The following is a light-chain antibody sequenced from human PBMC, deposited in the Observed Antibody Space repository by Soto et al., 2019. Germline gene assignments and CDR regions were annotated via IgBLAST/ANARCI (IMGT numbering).Light chain of an antibody. CDR3: QQYGSSPHTYT. V-gene: IGKV3-20*01. CDR2: GAS. CDR1: QSVSSSY. Sequence: EIVLTQSPGTLSLSPGERATLSCRASQSVSSSYLAWYQQKPGQAPRLLIYGASSRATGIPDRFSGSGSGKDFTLTISRLEPEDFAVYYCQQYGSSPHTYTFGQGTKLEIK. J-gene: IGKJ2*01.